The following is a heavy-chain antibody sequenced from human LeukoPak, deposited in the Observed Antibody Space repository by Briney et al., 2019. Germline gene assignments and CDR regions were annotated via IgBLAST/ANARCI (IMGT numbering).Heavy chain of an antibody. D-gene: IGHD6-19*01. V-gene: IGHV1-69*02. CDR3: ARADIAVAAPSDY. J-gene: IGHJ4*02. CDR1: GGTFSSYT. CDR2: IIPILGIA. Sequence: ASVKVSCKASGGTFSSYTISWVRQAPGQGLEWMGRIIPILGIANYAQKFQGRVTITVDKSTSTAYMELSSLRSEDTAVYYCARADIAVAAPSDYWGQGTLVTVSS.